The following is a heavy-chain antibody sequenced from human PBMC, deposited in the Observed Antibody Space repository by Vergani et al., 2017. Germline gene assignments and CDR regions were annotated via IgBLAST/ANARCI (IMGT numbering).Heavy chain of an antibody. V-gene: IGHV3-11*04. CDR2: ISPGASTV. CDR3: AKNAGISTTRHYYAMDV. J-gene: IGHJ6*02. Sequence: LEESGGGSVKPGGSLRLSCAASGFKFSDHYMSWIRQAPGKGLEWVSHISPGASTVSYTNSVTGRFTVSRDNDNNSLTLDMTTLRVEDTAVYYCAKNAGISTTRHYYAMDVWGRETTVTVAS. D-gene: IGHD6-13*01. CDR1: GFKFSDHY.